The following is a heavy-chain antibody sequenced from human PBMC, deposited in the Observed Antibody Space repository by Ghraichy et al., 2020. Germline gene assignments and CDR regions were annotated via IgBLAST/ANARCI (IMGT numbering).Heavy chain of an antibody. D-gene: IGHD3-10*01. CDR3: ARHGEISGHYYYGMDL. V-gene: IGHV3-48*01. Sequence: GGSLRLSCAASGFTFSTYSMNWVRQAPGKGLEWVSYISSRSSTITYADSVKGRFTISRDNAKNSLYLQMNSLRADDTVVYYCARHGEISGHYYYGMDLWGQGTTVTVSS. J-gene: IGHJ6*02. CDR1: GFTFSTYS. CDR2: ISSRSSTI.